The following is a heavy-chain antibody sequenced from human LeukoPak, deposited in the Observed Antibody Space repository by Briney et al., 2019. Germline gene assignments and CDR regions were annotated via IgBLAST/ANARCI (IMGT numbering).Heavy chain of an antibody. CDR3: AREVTASYGMDV. Sequence: GGSLRLSCAASGFTFNSYAMSWVRQAPGKGLEWVSVISGSGGNIYYVDSVKGRFTISRDNSKNTLYLQMNSLRADDAAVYYCAREVTASYGMDVWGQGTTVTVSS. D-gene: IGHD2-21*02. J-gene: IGHJ6*02. CDR1: GFTFNSYA. CDR2: ISGSGGNI. V-gene: IGHV3-23*01.